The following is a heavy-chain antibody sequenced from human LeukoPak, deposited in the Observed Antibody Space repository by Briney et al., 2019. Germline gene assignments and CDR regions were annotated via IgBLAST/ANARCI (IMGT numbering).Heavy chain of an antibody. J-gene: IGHJ4*02. CDR3: ARRKGDGYNSPFDY. Sequence: SGESLNISCKGSGYSFPNCWIGWVRQMPGQGLEWIGIIYPADSDTRYSPSFQGQFTISADKSINTAYLQWTSLKASDTAMYYCARRKGDGYNSPFDYWGQGTLVTVSS. D-gene: IGHD5-24*01. CDR1: GYSFPNCW. V-gene: IGHV5-51*01. CDR2: IYPADSDT.